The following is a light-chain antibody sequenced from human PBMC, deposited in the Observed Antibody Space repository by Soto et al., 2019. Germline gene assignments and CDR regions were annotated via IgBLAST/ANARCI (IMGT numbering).Light chain of an antibody. CDR2: AAS. CDR3: QQYSSWPLT. J-gene: IGKJ4*01. CDR1: QSVYSN. V-gene: IGKV3-15*01. Sequence: EIVVTQSPAALSVSPGERVALSCRASQSVYSNLAWYKQNPGQAPRLLMYAASTRATGIPARFSGSGSGTEFTLTISGLQSEDFAVYYCQQYSSWPLTFGGGTGVEIK.